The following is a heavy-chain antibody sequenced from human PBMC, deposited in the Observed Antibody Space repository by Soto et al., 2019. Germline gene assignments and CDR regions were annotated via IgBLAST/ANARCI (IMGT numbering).Heavy chain of an antibody. CDR3: AKSLSHYDILTGYPDY. CDR1: GFTFSSYA. V-gene: IGHV3-23*01. D-gene: IGHD3-9*01. J-gene: IGHJ4*02. Sequence: PGGSLRLSCAASGFTFSSYAMSWVRQAPGKGLEWVSAISGSGGSTYYADSVKGRFTISRDNSKNTLYLQMNSLRAEDTAVYYCAKSLSHYDILTGYPDYWGQGTLVTVSS. CDR2: ISGSGGST.